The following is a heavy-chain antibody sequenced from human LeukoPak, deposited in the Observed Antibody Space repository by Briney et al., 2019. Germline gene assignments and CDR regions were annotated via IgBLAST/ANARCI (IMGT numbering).Heavy chain of an antibody. CDR1: GYTFTGYY. CDR3: ASEEMATIIEPPSYGMDV. J-gene: IGHJ6*02. Sequence: GASVKVSCKASGYTFTGYYMHWVRQAPGQGLEWMGWINPNSGGTNYAQKFQGRVTMTRDTSISTAYMELSRLRSDDTAVYYCASEEMATIIEPPSYGMDVWGQGTTVTVSS. D-gene: IGHD5-12*01. V-gene: IGHV1-2*02. CDR2: INPNSGGT.